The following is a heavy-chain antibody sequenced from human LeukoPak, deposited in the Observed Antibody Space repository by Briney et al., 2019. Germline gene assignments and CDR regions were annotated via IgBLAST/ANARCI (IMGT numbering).Heavy chain of an antibody. J-gene: IGHJ3*02. CDR3: ARIRSSSWYADAFDI. CDR1: GGTFSSYA. Sequence: GASVKVSCKASGGTFSSYAISWVRQAPRQGLEWMGWMNPNSGNTGYAQKFQGRVTMTRNTSISTAYMELSSLRSEDTAVYYCARIRSSSWYADAFDIWGQGTMVTVSS. D-gene: IGHD6-13*01. V-gene: IGHV1-8*02. CDR2: MNPNSGNT.